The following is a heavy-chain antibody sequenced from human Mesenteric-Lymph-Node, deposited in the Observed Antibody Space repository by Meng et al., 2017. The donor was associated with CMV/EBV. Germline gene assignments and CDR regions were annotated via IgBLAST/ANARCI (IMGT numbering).Heavy chain of an antibody. J-gene: IGHJ4*02. D-gene: IGHD3-3*01. V-gene: IGHV3-23*03. Sequence: GESLKISCAASGFTFSSYAMHWVRQAPGKGLEWVSVIYSGGSSTYYADSVKGRFTISRDNSKNTLYLQMNSLRAEDTAVYYCAKDHQTHYDFWSGYVDYWGQGTLVTVSS. CDR2: IYSGGSST. CDR1: GFTFSSYA. CDR3: AKDHQTHYDFWSGYVDY.